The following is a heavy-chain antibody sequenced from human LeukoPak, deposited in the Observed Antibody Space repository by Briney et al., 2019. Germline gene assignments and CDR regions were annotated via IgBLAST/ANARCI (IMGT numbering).Heavy chain of an antibody. CDR3: VRRSSWYYSFDY. D-gene: IGHD6-13*01. J-gene: IGHJ4*02. Sequence: GESLKISCTTSEYRFTNYWIGWVRQMPGKGLEWMGIIYPADYDTRYSPSFQGQITISADRSTSTAYLQWNTLQASDTAIYYCVRRSSWYYSFDYWGQGTLVTVSS. CDR1: EYRFTNYW. V-gene: IGHV5-51*01. CDR2: IYPADYDT.